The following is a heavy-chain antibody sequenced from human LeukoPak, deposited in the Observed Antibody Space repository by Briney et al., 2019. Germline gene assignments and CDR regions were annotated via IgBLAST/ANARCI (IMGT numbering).Heavy chain of an antibody. V-gene: IGHV3-23*01. J-gene: IGHJ5*02. CDR1: GFTFSSYA. D-gene: IGHD2-2*01. CDR2: ISGSGGST. CDR3: AKAYCSSTSCPFDP. Sequence: PGGSLRLSCAASGFTFSSYAMSWVRQAPGKGLEWVSAISGSGGSTYYADSVKGRFTISRDNSKNTLYLQMNSLRVEDTAVYYCAKAYCSSTSCPFDPWGQGTLVTVSS.